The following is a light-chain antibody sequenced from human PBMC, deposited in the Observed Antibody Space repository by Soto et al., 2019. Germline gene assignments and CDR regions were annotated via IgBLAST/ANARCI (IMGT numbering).Light chain of an antibody. CDR2: DAS. CDR3: QQSYGTPQT. Sequence: DIQMTQSPSSLSASVGDRVTITCRTSQSISTYLNWYQQKPGKAPKLLISDASSLQSEVPSRFSASGSGTDFTLSISSLQPEDFATYYCQQSYGTPQTFGQGTKLEI. J-gene: IGKJ2*01. CDR1: QSISTY. V-gene: IGKV1-39*01.